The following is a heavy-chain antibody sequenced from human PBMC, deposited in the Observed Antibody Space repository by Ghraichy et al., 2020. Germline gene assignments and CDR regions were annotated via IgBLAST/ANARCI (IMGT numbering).Heavy chain of an antibody. D-gene: IGHD3-9*01. CDR2: IIPIFGTA. V-gene: IGHV1-69*06. CDR3: ARDYRFGWGWFDP. Sequence: SVKVSCKASGGTFSSYAISWVRQAPGQGLEWMGGIIPIFGTANYAQKFQGRVTITADKSTSTAYMELSSLRSEDTAVYYCARDYRFGWGWFDPWGQGTLVTVSS. J-gene: IGHJ5*02. CDR1: GGTFSSYA.